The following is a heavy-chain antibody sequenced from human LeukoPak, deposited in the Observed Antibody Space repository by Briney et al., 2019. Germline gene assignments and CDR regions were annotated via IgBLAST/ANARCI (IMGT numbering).Heavy chain of an antibody. CDR1: GFTFSAYW. V-gene: IGHV3-15*01. CDR2: IKSKTDGGTT. J-gene: IGHJ1*01. Sequence: GGSLRLSCAASGFTFSAYWMSWVRQAPGKGLEWVGHIKSKTDGGTTDYAAPVKGRFTVSRDDSKNTLYLQMNSLKTEDTAVYYCIRYGYNLAEYYQHWGQGTLVTVSS. CDR3: IRYGYNLAEYYQH. D-gene: IGHD5-24*01.